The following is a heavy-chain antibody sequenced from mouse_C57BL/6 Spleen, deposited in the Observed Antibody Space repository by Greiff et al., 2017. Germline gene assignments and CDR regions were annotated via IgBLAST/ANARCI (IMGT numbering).Heavy chain of an antibody. D-gene: IGHD1-1*01. V-gene: IGHV1-22*01. Sequence: EVQLQQSGPELVKPGASVKMSCKASGYTFTDYNMHWVKQSHGKSLEWIGYINPNNGGTSYNQKFKGKATLTVNKSSSTACMELRSLTSEDSAVYYCARSLNYYGSAYWYFDVWGTGTTVTVSS. J-gene: IGHJ1*03. CDR1: GYTFTDYN. CDR3: ARSLNYYGSAYWYFDV. CDR2: INPNNGGT.